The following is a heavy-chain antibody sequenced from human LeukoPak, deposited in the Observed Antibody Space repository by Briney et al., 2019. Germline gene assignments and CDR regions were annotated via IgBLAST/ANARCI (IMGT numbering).Heavy chain of an antibody. J-gene: IGHJ4*02. Sequence: PGGSLRLSCAASGFTFKNYSMNWVRQAPGKGLEWVSSITSGGTFTYYADSVKGRFTISRDNPKNSLYVQMNSLRAEDTAVYYCAKGDGSPPLFDYWGQGTLVTVSS. CDR1: GFTFKNYS. CDR3: AKGDGSPPLFDY. V-gene: IGHV3-21*01. D-gene: IGHD1-26*01. CDR2: ITSGGTFT.